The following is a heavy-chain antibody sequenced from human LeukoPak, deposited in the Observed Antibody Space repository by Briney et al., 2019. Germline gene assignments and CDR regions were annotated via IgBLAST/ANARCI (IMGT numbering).Heavy chain of an antibody. V-gene: IGHV4-34*01. CDR1: GYSISSGYY. D-gene: IGHD3-22*01. Sequence: SETLSLTCAVSGYSISSGYYWSWIRQPPGKGLEWIGEINHSGSTNYNPSLKSRVTISVDTSKNQFSLKLSSVTAADTAVYYCARVSRLGYYDSSGYFHWGQGTLVTVSS. CDR2: INHSGST. CDR3: ARVSRLGYYDSSGYFH. J-gene: IGHJ4*02.